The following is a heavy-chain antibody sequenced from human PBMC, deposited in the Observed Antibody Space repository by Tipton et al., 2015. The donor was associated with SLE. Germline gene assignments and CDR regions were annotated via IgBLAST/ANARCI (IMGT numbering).Heavy chain of an antibody. Sequence: SLRLSCAASGFTFSDYYMSWIRQAPGKGLEWISYISDSGSYTNYIDSVKGRFTISRDNAKNSLYLQMNSLTAEDTAVYYCVQRRTLTGPYGVDVWGQGTTVTVSS. V-gene: IGHV3-11*06. CDR1: GFTFSDYY. CDR3: VQRRTLTGPYGVDV. J-gene: IGHJ6*02. CDR2: ISDSGSYT.